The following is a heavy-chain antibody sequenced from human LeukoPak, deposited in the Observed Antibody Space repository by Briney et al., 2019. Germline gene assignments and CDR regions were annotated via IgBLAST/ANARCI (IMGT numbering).Heavy chain of an antibody. D-gene: IGHD1-26*01. CDR2: INPSGGST. V-gene: IGHV1-46*01. CDR1: GYTFTSYY. J-gene: IGHJ4*02. CDR3: ARDWEGGSYYTGFDY. Sequence: ASVKVSCKASGYTFTSYYMHWVRQAPGQGLEWMGIINPSGGSTSYAQKFQGRVTMTRGTSTSTVYMELSSLRSEDTAVYYCARDWEGGSYYTGFDYWGQGTLVTVSS.